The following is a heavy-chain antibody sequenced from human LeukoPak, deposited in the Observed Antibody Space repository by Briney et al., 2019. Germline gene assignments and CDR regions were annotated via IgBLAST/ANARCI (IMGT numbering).Heavy chain of an antibody. D-gene: IGHD3-9*01. Sequence: GGSLRLSCAASGFTFSSYAMSWVRQAPGKGLEWVSAISGSGGSTYYADSVKGRFTISRDNSKNTLYLQMNSLRAEDTAVYYCAKDLGETYYDILSFYYYGMDVWGQGTTVTVSS. CDR2: ISGSGGST. V-gene: IGHV3-23*01. CDR3: AKDLGETYYDILSFYYYGMDV. J-gene: IGHJ6*02. CDR1: GFTFSSYA.